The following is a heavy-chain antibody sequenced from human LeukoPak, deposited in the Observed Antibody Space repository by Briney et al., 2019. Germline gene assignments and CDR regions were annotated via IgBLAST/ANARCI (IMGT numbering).Heavy chain of an antibody. CDR3: AKDRPGIAVARRGFDY. D-gene: IGHD6-19*01. Sequence: GRSLRLSCAASGFTFSSYGMHWVRQAPGKGLEWVAVISYDGSNKYYADSVKGRFTISRDNSKNTLYLQMNSLRAEDTAVYYCAKDRPGIAVARRGFDYWGQGTLVTVSS. J-gene: IGHJ4*02. V-gene: IGHV3-30*18. CDR2: ISYDGSNK. CDR1: GFTFSSYG.